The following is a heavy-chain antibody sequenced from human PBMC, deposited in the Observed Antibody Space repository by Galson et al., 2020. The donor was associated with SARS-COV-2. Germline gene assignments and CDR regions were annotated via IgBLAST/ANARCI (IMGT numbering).Heavy chain of an antibody. J-gene: IGHJ4*02. CDR3: TKLKGYYGTGSHDY. V-gene: IGHV5-51*01. CDR2: IYPGDSDT. D-gene: IGHD3-10*01. CDR1: EKNFTNHW. Sequence: HGESLKISCQGSEKNFTNHWIGWVRQMPGKGLEWMGVIYPGDSDTTYSPSFQGQVTISVDKSISTAYLQWSSLKASDTAVYYCTKLKGYYGTGSHDYWGQGTLVTVSS.